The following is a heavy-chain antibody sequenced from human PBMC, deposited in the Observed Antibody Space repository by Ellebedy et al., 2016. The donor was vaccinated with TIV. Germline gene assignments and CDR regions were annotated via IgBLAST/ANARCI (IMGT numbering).Heavy chain of an antibody. CDR3: ATLADVFDI. Sequence: GGSLRLXCAASGFIFSTYGMHWVRQAPGKGLEWVAVIWYDGTKIYYADSVKGRFTISRDNSKNTLYLQMNSLRAGDTAVYYCATLADVFDIWGQGTMVTVSS. J-gene: IGHJ3*02. D-gene: IGHD5-24*01. CDR1: GFIFSTYG. CDR2: IWYDGTKI. V-gene: IGHV3-33*01.